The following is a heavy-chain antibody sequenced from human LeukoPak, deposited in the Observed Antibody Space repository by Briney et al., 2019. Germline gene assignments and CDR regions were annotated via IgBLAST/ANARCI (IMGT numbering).Heavy chain of an antibody. J-gene: IGHJ4*02. CDR1: GGSFSGYY. CDR2: INHSGST. Sequence: SETLSLTCAVYGGSFSGYYWSWIRQPPGKGLEWIGEINHSGSTNYDPSLKSRVTISVDTSKNQFSLKLSSVTAADTAVYYCARRNERRAPGAFDIWGQGTLVTVSS. D-gene: IGHD1-1*01. V-gene: IGHV4-34*01. CDR3: ARRNERRAPGAFDI.